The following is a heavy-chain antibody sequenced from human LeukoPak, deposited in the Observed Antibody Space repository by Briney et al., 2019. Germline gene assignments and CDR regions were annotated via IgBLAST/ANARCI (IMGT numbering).Heavy chain of an antibody. CDR3: ARAHNWKYGSFDF. J-gene: IGHJ4*02. Sequence: GGSLRLSCVASGFTYSHNGMHWVRQAPGKGLEWVAFIQYDGNTIFYADSVKGRFTISRDNSKNTLYLQMNSLRTDDTAVYYCARAHNWKYGSFDFWGQGTLVTVSS. D-gene: IGHD1-7*01. CDR1: GFTYSHNG. V-gene: IGHV3-30*02. CDR2: IQYDGNTI.